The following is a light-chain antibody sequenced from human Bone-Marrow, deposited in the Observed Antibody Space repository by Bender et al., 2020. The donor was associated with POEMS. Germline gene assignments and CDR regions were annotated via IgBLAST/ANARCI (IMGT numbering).Light chain of an antibody. CDR3: SSYTAGSKV. J-gene: IGLJ1*01. CDR2: EGS. V-gene: IGLV2-14*02. Sequence: QSALTQPASVSGSPGQSITISCTGTSSDVGSYYLVSWYQQHPGKAPKLMIYEGSKRPSGVSSRFSGSKSGNTASLTISGLQAEDEADYYCSSYTAGSKVFGTGTKVTVV. CDR1: SSDVGSYYL.